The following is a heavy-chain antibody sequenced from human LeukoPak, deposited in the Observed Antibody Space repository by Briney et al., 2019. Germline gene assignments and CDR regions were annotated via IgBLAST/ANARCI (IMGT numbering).Heavy chain of an antibody. V-gene: IGHV3-9*01. Sequence: GRSLRLSCAASGFTFDDYAMHWVRQAPGKGLEWVSGISWNSFTIGYADSVKGRFTISRDNAKNSLYLQMNSLRAEDTAVYYCARDVGTWGQGALVTVSS. D-gene: IGHD7-27*01. J-gene: IGHJ5*02. CDR2: ISWNSFTI. CDR1: GFTFDDYA. CDR3: ARDVGT.